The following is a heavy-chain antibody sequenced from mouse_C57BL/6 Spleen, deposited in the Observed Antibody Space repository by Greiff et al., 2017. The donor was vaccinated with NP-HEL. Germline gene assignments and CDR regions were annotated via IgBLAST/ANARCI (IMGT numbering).Heavy chain of an antibody. V-gene: IGHV1-63*01. Sequence: QVQLQQSGAELVRPGTSVKMSCKASGYTFTNYWIGWAKQRPGHGLEWIGDIYPGGGYTNYNEKFKGKATLTADQSSSTAYMQFSSLTSEDSAIYYCARGDYYGSRDWYFDVWGTGTTVTVSS. J-gene: IGHJ1*03. D-gene: IGHD1-1*01. CDR2: IYPGGGYT. CDR3: ARGDYYGSRDWYFDV. CDR1: GYTFTNYW.